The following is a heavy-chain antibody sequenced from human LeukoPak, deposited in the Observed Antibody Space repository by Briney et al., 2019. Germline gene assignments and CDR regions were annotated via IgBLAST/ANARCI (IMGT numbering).Heavy chain of an antibody. D-gene: IGHD2/OR15-2a*01. Sequence: GGSLRLSCAASGFTFTTYWMSWVRQAPGKGLEWVANIKQDGREKYYVDSVEGRFTISRDNAKNSLYLQMNRLRVEDTAVYFCARGRMSFDSWGQGTLVTVSS. CDR2: IKQDGREK. J-gene: IGHJ4*02. CDR1: GFTFTTYW. V-gene: IGHV3-7*01. CDR3: ARGRMSFDS.